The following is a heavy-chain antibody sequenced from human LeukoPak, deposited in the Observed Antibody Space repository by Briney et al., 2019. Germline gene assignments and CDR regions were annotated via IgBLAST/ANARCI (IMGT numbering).Heavy chain of an antibody. CDR1: GFTFSSYE. CDR3: ARDPQHYDILTGYYPPYFDY. CDR2: ISSSGSTI. V-gene: IGHV3-48*03. Sequence: PGGSLRLSCAASGFTFSSYEMNWVRQAPGKGLEWVSYISSSGSTIYYADSVKGRFTISRDNAENSLYLQMNSLRAEDTAVYYCARDPQHYDILTGYYPPYFDYWGQGTLVTVSS. D-gene: IGHD3-9*01. J-gene: IGHJ4*02.